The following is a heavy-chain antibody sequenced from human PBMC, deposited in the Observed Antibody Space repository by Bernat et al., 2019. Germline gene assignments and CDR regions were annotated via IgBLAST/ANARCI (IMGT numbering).Heavy chain of an antibody. J-gene: IGHJ4*02. CDR2: INSDGTTT. D-gene: IGHD3-3*02. CDR1: GFSFSSYW. CDR3: VRISRGDGND. Sequence: EVQLVESGGGLVQPGGSLRLSCAASGFSFSSYWMHWVRQAPGKGLLWVSQINSDGTTTTYADSVKGRFTVSRDNAKNTLYLQMNSLRVEDTAVYYCVRISRGDGNDWGQGTLVTVSS. V-gene: IGHV3-74*03.